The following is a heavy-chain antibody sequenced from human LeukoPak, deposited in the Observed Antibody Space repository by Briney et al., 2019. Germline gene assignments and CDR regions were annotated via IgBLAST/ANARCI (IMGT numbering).Heavy chain of an antibody. CDR2: ISSSSSYI. J-gene: IGHJ4*02. CDR3: ARDLSSSFDY. CDR1: GFTFSSYS. D-gene: IGHD6-13*01. V-gene: IGHV3-21*01. Sequence: VGTLRLSCAASGFTFSSYSMNWVRQAPGKGLEWVSSISSSSSYIYYADSVKGRFTISRDNAKNSLYLQMNSLRAEDTAVYYCARDLSSSFDYWGQGTLVTVSS.